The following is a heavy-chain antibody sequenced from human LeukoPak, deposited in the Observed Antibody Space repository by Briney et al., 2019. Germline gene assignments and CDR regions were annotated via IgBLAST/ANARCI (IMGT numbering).Heavy chain of an antibody. D-gene: IGHD2-2*01. V-gene: IGHV4-59*11. J-gene: IGHJ4*02. CDR3: ARDQTTRGFDS. CDR2: IYSGEST. CDR1: SGSISNHD. Sequence: WETLSLPCTVSSGSISNHDGRWLRQPPGKGLEWLAFIYSGESTNYTPSFKSRVTISVDTSKNQFYLKLNSVTAADTAVYYCARDQTTRGFDSWGQGNLVTVSS.